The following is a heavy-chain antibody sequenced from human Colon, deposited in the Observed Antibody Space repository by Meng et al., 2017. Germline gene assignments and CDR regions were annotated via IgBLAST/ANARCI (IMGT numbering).Heavy chain of an antibody. CDR3: ARGGYSSSWYGQFDY. J-gene: IGHJ4*02. V-gene: IGHV4-34*01. Sequence: GSLRLSCAVYGGSFSGYYWSWIRQPPGKGLELIGEINHSGSNNYNPSLKSRVTISVDTSKNQFSLKLSSVTAADTAVYYCARGGYSSSWYGQFDYWGQGTLVTVSS. CDR1: GGSFSGYY. D-gene: IGHD6-13*01. CDR2: INHSGSN.